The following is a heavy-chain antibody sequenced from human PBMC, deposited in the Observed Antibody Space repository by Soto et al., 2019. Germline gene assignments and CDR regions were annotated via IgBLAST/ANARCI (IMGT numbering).Heavy chain of an antibody. J-gene: IGHJ6*02. CDR3: ARHGNDILTGYLASTDYYGMDV. D-gene: IGHD3-9*01. Sequence: GESLKISCNGSGYSFTSYWISWVRQMPGKGLEWMGRIDPSDSYTNYSPSFQGHVTISADKSISTAYLQWSSLKASDTAMYYCARHGNDILTGYLASTDYYGMDVWGQGTTVTVSS. V-gene: IGHV5-10-1*01. CDR1: GYSFTSYW. CDR2: IDPSDSYT.